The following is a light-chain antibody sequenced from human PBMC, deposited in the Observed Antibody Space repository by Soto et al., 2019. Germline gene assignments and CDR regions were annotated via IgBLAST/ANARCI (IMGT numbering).Light chain of an antibody. CDR3: QQSYSTPPLT. V-gene: IGKV1-39*01. J-gene: IGKJ4*01. Sequence: DIQMTQSPSSLSASVGDRVTITCRASQSISSYLNWYQQKPGKAPKLLIYAASSLQSGVPSRFSGSGYATDFTLTISSLQPEDFATYYCQQSYSTPPLTFGGGTKVEIK. CDR2: AAS. CDR1: QSISSY.